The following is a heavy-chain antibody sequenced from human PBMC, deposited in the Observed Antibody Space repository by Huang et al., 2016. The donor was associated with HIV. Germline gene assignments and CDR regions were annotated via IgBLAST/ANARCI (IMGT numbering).Heavy chain of an antibody. V-gene: IGHV1-18*01. CDR3: ARDPKYHRIGYYRQRRGIDI. Sequence: QIQLMQSGPELKQPGASVKVSCKASGYNFTSYGINWVRQAPGQGPEWMGGISASSGDTEYAQSFQGRVTLTTDTSTNLAYMELRSLRSDDTAKYYCARDPKYHRIGYYRQRRGIDIWGQGTMVIVSS. CDR1: GYNFTSYG. J-gene: IGHJ3*02. D-gene: IGHD3-22*01. CDR2: ISASSGDT.